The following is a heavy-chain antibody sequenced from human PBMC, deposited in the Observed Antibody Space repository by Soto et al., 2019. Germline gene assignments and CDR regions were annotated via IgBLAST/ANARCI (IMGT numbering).Heavy chain of an antibody. V-gene: IGHV1-69*13. Sequence: GASVKVSCKTSGGTFSSYAISWVRQAPGQGLEWMGGIVPIVDTSTYAQKFQGRVTITADESTSTVYMELSSLRSDDTAVYYCAGGWFGEFVYYFDYWGQGTLVTVS. CDR1: GGTFSSYA. D-gene: IGHD3-10*01. J-gene: IGHJ4*02. CDR2: IVPIVDTS. CDR3: AGGWFGEFVYYFDY.